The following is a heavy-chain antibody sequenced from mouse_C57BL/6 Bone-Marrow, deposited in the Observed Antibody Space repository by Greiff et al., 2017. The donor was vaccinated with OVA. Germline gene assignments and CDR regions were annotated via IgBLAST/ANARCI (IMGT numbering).Heavy chain of an antibody. CDR1: GYAFSSSW. CDR2: IYPGDGDT. CDR3: ARGGLGWYFDV. V-gene: IGHV1-82*01. Sequence: SGPELVKPGASVKISCKASGYAFSSSWMNWVKQRPGKGLEWIGRIYPGDGDTNYNGKFKGKATLTADKSSSTAYMQLSSLTSEDSAVYFCARGGLGWYFDVWGTGTTVTVSS. D-gene: IGHD3-3*01. J-gene: IGHJ1*03.